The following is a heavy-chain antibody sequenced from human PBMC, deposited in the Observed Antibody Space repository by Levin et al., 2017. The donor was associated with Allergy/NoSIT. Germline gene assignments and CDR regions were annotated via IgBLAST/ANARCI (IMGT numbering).Heavy chain of an antibody. V-gene: IGHV4-61*01. CDR1: GDSVSSDIYY. CDR3: ARDRATARYFDY. Sequence: SQTLSLTCTVSGDSVSSDIYYWSWIRQPPGKGLEWIGYIYYSRSTNFNPSLNSRVTMSVDTSKNQFSLKVRSVTAADTAVYYCARDRATARYFDYWGQGTLVTVSS. J-gene: IGHJ4*02. D-gene: IGHD6-6*01. CDR2: IYYSRST.